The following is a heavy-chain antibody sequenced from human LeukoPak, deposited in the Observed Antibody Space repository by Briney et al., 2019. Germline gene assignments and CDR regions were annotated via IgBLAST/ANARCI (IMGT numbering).Heavy chain of an antibody. CDR1: GYTFTSYD. D-gene: IGHD4-17*01. Sequence: ASVKVSCKASGYTFTSYDISWVRQAPGQGLEWMGWISAYNGNTNSAQKLQGRVTMTTDTSTSTAYMELRSLRSGDTAVYYCAREYGDKGVLVVWGKGPTVPVSS. CDR3: AREYGDKGVLVV. CDR2: ISAYNGNT. J-gene: IGHJ6*04. V-gene: IGHV1-18*04.